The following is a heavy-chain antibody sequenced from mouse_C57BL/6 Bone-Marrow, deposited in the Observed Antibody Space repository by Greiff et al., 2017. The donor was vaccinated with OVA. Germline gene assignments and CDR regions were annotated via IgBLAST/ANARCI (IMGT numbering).Heavy chain of an antibody. Sequence: EVQRVESGAELVRPGASVKLSCTASGFNIKDDYMHWVKQRPEQGLEWIGWIDPENGDTEYASKFQGKATITADTSSNTAYLQLSSRTSEDTAVYYCTTEGYPYFDYWGQGTTLTVSS. D-gene: IGHD2-2*01. CDR3: TTEGYPYFDY. V-gene: IGHV14-4*01. J-gene: IGHJ2*01. CDR2: IDPENGDT. CDR1: GFNIKDDY.